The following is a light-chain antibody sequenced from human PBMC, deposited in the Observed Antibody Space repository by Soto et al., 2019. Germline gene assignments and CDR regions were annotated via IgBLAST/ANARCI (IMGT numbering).Light chain of an antibody. CDR1: SSDVNDYKF. V-gene: IGLV2-11*01. J-gene: IGLJ1*01. Sequence: QSALTQPRSVSGSPGQSVTISCTGTSSDVNDYKFVSWYQQHPGKAPKLMIFDVSERPSGVPDRFSASKSGNTASLSISGLQAEDEADYYCCSYTSSTTLYVFGTGTKVTVL. CDR3: CSYTSSTTLYV. CDR2: DVS.